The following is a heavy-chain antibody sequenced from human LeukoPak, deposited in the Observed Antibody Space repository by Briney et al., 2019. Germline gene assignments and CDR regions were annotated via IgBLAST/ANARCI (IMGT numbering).Heavy chain of an antibody. V-gene: IGHV1-45*02. J-gene: IGHJ3*02. Sequence: GASVKVSCKASGYTFTYRYLHWVRQAPGQALEWMGWITPFNGNTNYAQKFQDRVTITRDRSMSTAYMELSSLRSEDTAMCYCATTPYCSSTSCRDAFDIWGQGTMVTVSS. CDR1: GYTFTYRY. CDR3: ATTPYCSSTSCRDAFDI. CDR2: ITPFNGNT. D-gene: IGHD2-2*01.